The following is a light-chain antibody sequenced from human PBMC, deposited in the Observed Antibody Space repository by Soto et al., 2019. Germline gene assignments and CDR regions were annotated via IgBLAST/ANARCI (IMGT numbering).Light chain of an antibody. CDR3: QSSDASLPGLVV. V-gene: IGLV1-40*01. J-gene: IGLJ2*01. CDR1: SSNIGAGYD. Sequence: QSVLTQPPSMSGAPGQRVTISCTGSSSNIGAGYDVHWYQQLPGTPPILLIYLNNDRPSGFPDRFSCSKSGTSASLAIPGLRADDEIDDYTQSSDASLPGLVVFGGGTKLTVL. CDR2: LNN.